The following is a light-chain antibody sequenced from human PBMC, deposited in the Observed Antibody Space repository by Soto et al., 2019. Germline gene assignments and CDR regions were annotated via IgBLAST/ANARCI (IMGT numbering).Light chain of an antibody. CDR1: QSISSW. J-gene: IGKJ4*01. CDR2: DAS. CDR3: QQYNSYSFT. Sequence: DIQMTQSPSTLSASVGDRVTITCRASQSISSWLAWYQQKPGKAPKLLIYDASSLESGVPSRFSGSGSGTDFTLTISSLQPDDFATYYCQQYNSYSFTFGGGTKVDI. V-gene: IGKV1-5*01.